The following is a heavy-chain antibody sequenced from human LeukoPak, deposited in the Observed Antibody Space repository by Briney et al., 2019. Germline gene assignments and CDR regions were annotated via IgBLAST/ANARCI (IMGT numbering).Heavy chain of an antibody. Sequence: GGSLRLSCVASGFPFSSYWMTWVRQAPGKGLEWVANIKQDGSKKSYVDSVKGRFTISRDNAKNSLYLQMNSLRAEDTAIYYCTRVGYIDEGIDYWGQGTLVTVS. V-gene: IGHV3-7*04. CDR2: IKQDGSKK. D-gene: IGHD5-24*01. CDR3: TRVGYIDEGIDY. CDR1: GFPFSSYW. J-gene: IGHJ4*02.